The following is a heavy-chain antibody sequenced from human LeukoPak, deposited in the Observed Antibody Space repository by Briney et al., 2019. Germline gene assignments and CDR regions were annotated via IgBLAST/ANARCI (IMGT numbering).Heavy chain of an antibody. J-gene: IGHJ4*02. Sequence: ASVKVSCKGSGYTFTDYFMHWVRQAPGQGLEWVGWVNPNTGATNYAQKVQGRITMTRDTALSTVSMALSRLRSDDTAVYYCAREGARNSAADSLYLFDQWGQGTLVSVSS. V-gene: IGHV1-2*02. CDR3: AREGARNSAADSLYLFDQ. D-gene: IGHD3-16*02. CDR1: GYTFTDYF. CDR2: VNPNTGAT.